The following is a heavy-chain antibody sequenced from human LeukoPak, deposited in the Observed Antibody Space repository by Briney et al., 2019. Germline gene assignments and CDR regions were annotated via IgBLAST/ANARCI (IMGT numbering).Heavy chain of an antibody. D-gene: IGHD3-22*01. J-gene: IGHJ4*02. CDR2: IYYSGSA. V-gene: IGHV4-59*01. Sequence: SETLSLTCTVSGGSIRGYYWNWIRQPPGEGLEWIGYIYYSGSAHYNPSLKSRVTISVDTFKSQFSLNLNSVTASDTAVYYCARTPDTSGSFDYWGQGNLVTVSS. CDR3: ARTPDTSGSFDY. CDR1: GGSIRGYY.